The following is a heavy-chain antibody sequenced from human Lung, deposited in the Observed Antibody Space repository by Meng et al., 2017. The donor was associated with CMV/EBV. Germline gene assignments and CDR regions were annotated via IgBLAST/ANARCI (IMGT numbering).Heavy chain of an antibody. CDR1: GGSLRGSY. V-gene: IGHV4-34*01. CDR2: IRHSGDTT. Sequence: CGIYGGSLRGSYWSWIRQPPGKGLEWIGEIRHSGDTTNYNPSLKSRVTISIDTSKKQFSLKLSAVTAADTAVYYCARQYSSAYYSDYWGQGTLVTVSS. CDR3: ARQYSSAYYSDY. D-gene: IGHD6-6*01. J-gene: IGHJ4*02.